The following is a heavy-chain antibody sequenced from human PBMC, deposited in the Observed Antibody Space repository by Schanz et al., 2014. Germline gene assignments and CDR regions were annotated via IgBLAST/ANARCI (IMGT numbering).Heavy chain of an antibody. CDR1: GYTLTNFD. V-gene: IGHV1-46*01. CDR2: IYLSDGST. Sequence: QVQLVQSGSEVKKPGASVKVSCKASGYTLTNFDINWVRQAPGQRLEWMGRIYLSDGSTRYAQKFQGRVTVTRDTSTTTVYMDLSSLISEDTAVYYCAFDRDDAYDIWGQGTTVTVSS. D-gene: IGHD3-9*01. CDR3: AFDRDDAYDI. J-gene: IGHJ3*02.